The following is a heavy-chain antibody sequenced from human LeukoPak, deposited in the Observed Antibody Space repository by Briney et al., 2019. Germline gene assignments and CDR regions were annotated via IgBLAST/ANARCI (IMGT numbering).Heavy chain of an antibody. V-gene: IGHV1-69*02. CDR3: ARGYCSSTSCSPLRAFDI. D-gene: IGHD2-2*01. CDR1: GGIFSSYT. CDR2: IIPILGIA. Sequence: SVKVSCKASGGIFSSYTISWVRQAPGQGLEWMGRIIPILGIANYAQKFQGRVTITADKSTSTAYMELSSLRSEDTAVYYCARGYCSSTSCSPLRAFDIWGQGTMVTVSS. J-gene: IGHJ3*02.